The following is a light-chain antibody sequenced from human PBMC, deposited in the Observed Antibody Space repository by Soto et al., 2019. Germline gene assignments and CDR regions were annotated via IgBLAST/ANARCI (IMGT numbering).Light chain of an antibody. CDR1: QSVSSY. J-gene: IGKJ2*01. V-gene: IGKV3-11*01. CDR3: QQRSNWPRT. Sequence: EIVLTQSPATLSLSPGERATLSCRASQSVSSYLAWYQQKPGQAPRLLIYDASNRATGIPARFSGSGSGTDFTLTISSLEPEDFAVYYCQQRSNWPRTFSQGTKREIK. CDR2: DAS.